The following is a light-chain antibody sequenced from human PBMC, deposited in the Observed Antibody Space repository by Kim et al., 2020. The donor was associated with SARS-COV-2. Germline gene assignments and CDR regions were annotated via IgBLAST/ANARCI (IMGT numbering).Light chain of an antibody. CDR1: NIGSKS. CDR3: QVWDSSSDHPV. J-gene: IGLJ3*02. V-gene: IGLV3-21*04. CDR2: YDS. Sequence: APGKTDRITCGGNNIGSKSVHRYQQEPGQAPVLVIYYDSDRPSGIPERFSGSNSGNTATLTISRVEAGDEADYYCQVWDSSSDHPVFGGGTQLTVL.